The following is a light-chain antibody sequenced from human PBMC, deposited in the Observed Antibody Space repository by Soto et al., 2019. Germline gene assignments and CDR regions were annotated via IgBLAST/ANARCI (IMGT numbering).Light chain of an antibody. J-gene: IGKJ5*01. Sequence: DIVLTQTPLSLSVTPGHPSSISCKPXHSLLHSDGKTYLYWYLQKPGHPPQLMIYEVSNRFSGVPDRFSGSGSGTDFTLKISRVEAEDVGVYYCMQSIQFPITFGQGTRLEIK. CDR1: HSLLHSDGKTY. CDR3: MQSIQFPIT. CDR2: EVS. V-gene: IGKV2D-29*01.